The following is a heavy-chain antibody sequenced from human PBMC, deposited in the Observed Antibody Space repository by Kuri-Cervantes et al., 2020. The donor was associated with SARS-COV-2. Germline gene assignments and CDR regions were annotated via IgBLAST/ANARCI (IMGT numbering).Heavy chain of an antibody. D-gene: IGHD3-10*01. Sequence: GESLKISCSASGFNLSTFNMNWVRQAPGKGLEWLSYISSSSRTIYYADSVKGRFTISKDTSKNLLYLEMNSLRAEDTAVYYCASSLLWFGELWDWGQGTLVTVSS. J-gene: IGHJ4*02. CDR2: ISSSSRTI. CDR1: GFNLSTFN. CDR3: ASSLLWFGELWD. V-gene: IGHV3-48*01.